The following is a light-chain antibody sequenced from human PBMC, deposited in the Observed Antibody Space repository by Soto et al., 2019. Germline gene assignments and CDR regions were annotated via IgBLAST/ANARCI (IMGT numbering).Light chain of an antibody. CDR1: SSDVGLYNH. CDR2: EVN. Sequence: QSALTQPASVSGSPGQSITISCTGTSSDVGLYNHVSWYQQLPGKAPKLIIYEVNERPSGISDRFSGSKSGNTASLTISGLQDEDEADYYCCSYVGSSILMFGGGTKLTVL. J-gene: IGLJ3*02. V-gene: IGLV2-23*02. CDR3: CSYVGSSILM.